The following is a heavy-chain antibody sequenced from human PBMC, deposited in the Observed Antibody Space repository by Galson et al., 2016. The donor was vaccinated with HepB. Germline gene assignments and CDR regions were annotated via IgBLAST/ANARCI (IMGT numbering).Heavy chain of an antibody. V-gene: IGHV1-46*01. D-gene: IGHD6-13*01. CDR2: INPTGGST. CDR3: ARDYGAGGFYSFDY. J-gene: IGHJ4*02. Sequence: SVKVSCKASGYTFTSYYIYWVRQAPGRGLEWVGVINPTGGSTDFAPRFQDRVTLTRDTSTGTVYMELTSLTSDDTAVYYCARDYGAGGFYSFDYWGQGTLITVSS. CDR1: GYTFTSYY.